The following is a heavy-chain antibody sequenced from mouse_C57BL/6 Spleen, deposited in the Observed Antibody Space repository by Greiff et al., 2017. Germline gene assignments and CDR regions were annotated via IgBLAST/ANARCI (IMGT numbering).Heavy chain of an antibody. CDR2: IDPEDGDT. CDR1: GFKIKDYY. J-gene: IGHJ3*01. V-gene: IGHV14-1*01. D-gene: IGHD3-3*01. Sequence: EVQLQQSGAELVRPGASVKLSCTASGFKIKDYYMHWVKQRPEQGLEWIGRIDPEDGDTEYAPQFPGKATMTANTSSNTAYLQLSSLTSDDTAVYYATTDLLRGFADWGQGTLVTVSA. CDR3: TTDLLRGFAD.